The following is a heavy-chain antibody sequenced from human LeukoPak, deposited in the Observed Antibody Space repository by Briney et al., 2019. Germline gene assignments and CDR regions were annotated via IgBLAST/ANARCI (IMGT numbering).Heavy chain of an antibody. CDR1: GSTFSTYW. Sequence: GGSLRLSCAASGSTFSTYWMHWVRQAPGKGLVWVSRINTDGSTTTYADSVKGRFTISRDNAKNTLYLQMNSLRAEDTAVYYCAREKKSSTSMDYWGQGTLVTVST. CDR3: AREKKSSTSMDY. D-gene: IGHD2-2*01. V-gene: IGHV3-74*01. J-gene: IGHJ4*02. CDR2: INTDGSTT.